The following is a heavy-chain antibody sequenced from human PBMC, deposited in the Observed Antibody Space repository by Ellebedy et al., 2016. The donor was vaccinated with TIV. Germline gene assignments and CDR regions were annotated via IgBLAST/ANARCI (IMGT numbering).Heavy chain of an antibody. D-gene: IGHD5-24*01. V-gene: IGHV4-4*07. CDR2: IYTSGST. CDR3: ASSRRDGPLDI. J-gene: IGHJ3*02. CDR1: GDSISSYY. Sequence: MPSETLSLTCTVSGDSISSYYWNWIRQPAGKGLEWIGRIYTSGSTNYNPSLKSRVTISVDTSKNQFSLKLSSLTAADTAVYYCASSRRDGPLDIWGQGKMVTVSS.